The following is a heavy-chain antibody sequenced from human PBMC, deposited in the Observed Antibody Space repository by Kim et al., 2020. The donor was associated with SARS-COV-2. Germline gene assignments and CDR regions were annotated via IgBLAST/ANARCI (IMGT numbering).Heavy chain of an antibody. J-gene: IGHJ6*02. CDR3: ARDRTTMVRGGEDGMDV. V-gene: IGHV3-53*01. Sequence: VKGPFTISRDNSKNTVYLQMNSLRAEDPAVYYCARDRTTMVRGGEDGMDVWGQGTTVTVSS. D-gene: IGHD3-10*01.